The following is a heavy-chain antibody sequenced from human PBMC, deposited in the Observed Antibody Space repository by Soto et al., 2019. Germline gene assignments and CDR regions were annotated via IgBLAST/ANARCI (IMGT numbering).Heavy chain of an antibody. CDR1: GFTFSSSW. D-gene: IGHD2-21*01. CDR3: ASGSDSGY. CDR2: IKQDGSEK. V-gene: IGHV3-7*01. Sequence: GGSLRLSCVASGFTFSSSWMTWVRQPPGKGLEWVANIKQDGSEKNYLDSVKGRFTISRDNAKNSLYLQMNSLRAEDTAVYFCASGSDSGYWGQGTLVTVSS. J-gene: IGHJ4*02.